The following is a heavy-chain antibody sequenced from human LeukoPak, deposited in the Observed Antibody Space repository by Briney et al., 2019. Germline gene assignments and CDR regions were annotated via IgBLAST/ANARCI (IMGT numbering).Heavy chain of an antibody. V-gene: IGHV3-11*04. D-gene: IGHD3-3*01. J-gene: IGHJ3*02. CDR3: ARRCCLDYDFWSGYPHDAFDI. CDR1: GFTFSDYY. Sequence: GGSLRLSCAASGFTFSDYYMSWIRQAPGKGLEWVSYISSSGSTIYYADSVKGRFTISRDNAKNSLYLQMNSLRAEDTAVYYCARRCCLDYDFWSGYPHDAFDIWGQGTMVTVSS. CDR2: ISSSGSTI.